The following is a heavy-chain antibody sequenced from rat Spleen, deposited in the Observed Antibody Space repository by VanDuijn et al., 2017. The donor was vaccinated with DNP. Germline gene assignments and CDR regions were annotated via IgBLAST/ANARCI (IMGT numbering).Heavy chain of an antibody. CDR1: GFSLPDYS. CDR2: IRNGGRT. J-gene: IGHJ2*01. V-gene: IGHV2-19*01. Sequence: QVQLKESGPGLVQPSQTLSLTCTVSGFSLPDYSVQWVRQPPGKGLEWVGRIRNGGRTDYSSGLKPRLSISRDTSKSQVFLKMNSLQSEDSAIYFCSRENWEGAPDYWGQGVMVTVSS. CDR3: SRENWEGAPDY. D-gene: IGHD1-11*01.